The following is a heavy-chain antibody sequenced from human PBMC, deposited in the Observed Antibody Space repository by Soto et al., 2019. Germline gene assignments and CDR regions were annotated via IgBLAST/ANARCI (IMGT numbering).Heavy chain of an antibody. V-gene: IGHV4-34*01. CDR2: NNQSGST. J-gene: IGHJ6*02. D-gene: IGHD2-2*01. CDR1: GGSFSGYY. Sequence: SETLSLTCAVYGGSFSGYYWSWIRQPPGKGLEWNGENNQSGSTNYNPSLKSRVTISVDTSKNQFSLELSSVTAADTAVYSFARHPGYCSGSNCYGYYTMDVWGQGTTVTVSS. CDR3: ARHPGYCSGSNCYGYYTMDV.